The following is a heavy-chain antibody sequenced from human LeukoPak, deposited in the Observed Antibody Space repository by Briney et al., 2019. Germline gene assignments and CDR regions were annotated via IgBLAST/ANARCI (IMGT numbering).Heavy chain of an antibody. D-gene: IGHD2-15*01. Sequence: SVKVSCKASGGTFSSYAISWVRQAPGQGLEWMGRIIPVFGTANYAQNFQGRVTITTDESTSAAYMELSSLRSEDTAVYYCARDGYCSGGSCYAARFDPWGQGTLVTVSS. CDR2: IIPVFGTA. J-gene: IGHJ5*02. CDR3: ARDGYCSGGSCYAARFDP. CDR1: GGTFSSYA. V-gene: IGHV1-69*05.